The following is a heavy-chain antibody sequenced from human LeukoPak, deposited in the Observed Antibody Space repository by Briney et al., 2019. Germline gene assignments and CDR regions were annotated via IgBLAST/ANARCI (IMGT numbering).Heavy chain of an antibody. CDR3: ARRIINYIWGSFQPTTFDY. J-gene: IGHJ4*02. D-gene: IGHD3-16*01. Sequence: GSLRLSCAASGFTFSSYSMNWVRQAPGKGLEWIGEINHSGSTNYNPSLKSRVTISVDTSKNQFSLKLSSVTAADTAVYYCARRIINYIWGSFQPTTFDYWGQGTLVTVSS. V-gene: IGHV4-34*01. CDR2: INHSGST. CDR1: GFTFSSYS.